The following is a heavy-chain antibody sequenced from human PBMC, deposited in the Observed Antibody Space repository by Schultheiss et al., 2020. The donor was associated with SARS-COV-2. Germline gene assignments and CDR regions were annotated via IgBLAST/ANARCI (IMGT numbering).Heavy chain of an antibody. V-gene: IGHV1-18*01. CDR2: ISAYNGNT. J-gene: IGHJ4*02. D-gene: IGHD6-13*01. Sequence: ASVKVSCKASGYTFTSYGISWVRQAPGQGLEWMGWISAYNGNTNYAQKFQGRVTMTRDTSISTAYMELSRLRSDDTAVYYCARDGVAAADTGGYWGQGTLVTVSS. CDR1: GYTFTSYG. CDR3: ARDGVAAADTGGY.